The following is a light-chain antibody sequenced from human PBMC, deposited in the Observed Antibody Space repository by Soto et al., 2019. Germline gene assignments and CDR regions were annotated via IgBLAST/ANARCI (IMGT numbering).Light chain of an antibody. CDR1: NIGSKS. J-gene: IGLJ2*01. CDR3: QVWDSSRDHVV. Sequence: SYELTQPPSVSVAPGKTARITCGGNNIGSKSVHWYQQKPGQAPVLVIYYDSDRPSGIPERFSGSNSGNTATLTISRVVAGDEADYYCQVWDSSRDHVVFGGGTKLTVL. V-gene: IGLV3-21*04. CDR2: YDS.